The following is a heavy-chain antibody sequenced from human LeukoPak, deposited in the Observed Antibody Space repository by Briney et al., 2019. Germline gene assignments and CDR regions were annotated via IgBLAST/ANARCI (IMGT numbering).Heavy chain of an antibody. Sequence: GGSLRLSCAASGFTFSSYGMHWVRQAPGKGLEWVAVISYDGSNKYYADSVKGRFTISRDNSKSTLYLQMNSLRAEDTAVYYCAKAYQGAWSADYWGQGTLVTVSS. D-gene: IGHD2-8*02. CDR1: GFTFSSYG. V-gene: IGHV3-30*18. CDR3: AKAYQGAWSADY. J-gene: IGHJ4*02. CDR2: ISYDGSNK.